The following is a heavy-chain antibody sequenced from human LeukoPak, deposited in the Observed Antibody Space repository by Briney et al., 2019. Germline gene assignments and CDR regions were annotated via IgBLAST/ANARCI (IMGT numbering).Heavy chain of an antibody. J-gene: IGHJ4*02. Sequence: GGSLRLSCAASGFTIRDYYISWIRQAPGKGLEWISYISSSETNIYYADSVKGRFTVSRDNAKNSLYLQMNSLRVDDSAMYYCAKDRASGWYAPMDYWGQGTLVIVSS. CDR1: GFTIRDYY. CDR2: ISSSETNI. D-gene: IGHD6-19*01. CDR3: AKDRASGWYAPMDY. V-gene: IGHV3-11*04.